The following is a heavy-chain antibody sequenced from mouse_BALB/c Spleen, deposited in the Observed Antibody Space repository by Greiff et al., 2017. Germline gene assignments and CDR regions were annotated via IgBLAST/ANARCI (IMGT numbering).Heavy chain of an antibody. V-gene: IGHV5-6*01. CDR3: ARYGVDY. CDR1: GFTFSSYG. D-gene: IGHD1-1*01. J-gene: IGHJ4*01. Sequence: EVQLVESGGDLVKPGGSLKLSCAASGFTFSSYGMSWVRQTPDKRLEWVATISSGGSYTYYPDSVKGRFTISRDNAKNTLYLQMSSLKSEDTAMYYCARYGVDYWGQGTSVTVSS. CDR2: ISSGGSYT.